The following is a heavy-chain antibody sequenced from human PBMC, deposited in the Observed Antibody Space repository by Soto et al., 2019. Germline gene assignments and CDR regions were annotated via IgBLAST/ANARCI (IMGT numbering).Heavy chain of an antibody. CDR3: AKDTVGGYSFWSGYYSDGLDV. V-gene: IGHV3-23*01. CDR2: ISGSADAT. J-gene: IGHJ3*01. Sequence: DVKLLESGGGLAQPGGSLRLSCVGSGFTFDSYAISWVRQAPGERLQWITAISGSADATDYAHSVRGRFTISRDNAKKTVHLQMDSLRVEDTAVYFCAKDTVGGYSFWSGYYSDGLDVWGQGTLVTVS. D-gene: IGHD3-3*01. CDR1: GFTFDSYA.